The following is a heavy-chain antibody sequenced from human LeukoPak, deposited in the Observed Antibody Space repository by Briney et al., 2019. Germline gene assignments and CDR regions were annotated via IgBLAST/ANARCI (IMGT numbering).Heavy chain of an antibody. Sequence: GGSLRLXCAASGFTFSSYWMSWVRQAPGKGLEWVANIKQDGSEKYYVDSVKGRFTISRDNAKNSLYLQMNSLRAEDTAVYYCARVLEGAGSTSCISCGVSDAFDIWGQGTMVTVSS. D-gene: IGHD2-2*01. V-gene: IGHV3-7*01. J-gene: IGHJ3*02. CDR3: ARVLEGAGSTSCISCGVSDAFDI. CDR2: IKQDGSEK. CDR1: GFTFSSYW.